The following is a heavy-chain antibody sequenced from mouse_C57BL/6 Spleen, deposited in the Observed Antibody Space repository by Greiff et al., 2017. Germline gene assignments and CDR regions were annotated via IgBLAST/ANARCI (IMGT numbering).Heavy chain of an antibody. V-gene: IGHV5-17*01. D-gene: IGHD2-4*01. CDR3: ARTYYDYDGTWFGY. J-gene: IGHJ3*01. Sequence: EVMLVESGGGLVKPGGSLKFSCAASGFTFSDYGMHWVRQAPEKGLEWVAYISRGSSTINYADTVKGRFTIARDNAKNTLFLQMTSLRSEDTAMYYCARTYYDYDGTWFGYWGQGTLVTVSA. CDR2: ISRGSSTI. CDR1: GFTFSDYG.